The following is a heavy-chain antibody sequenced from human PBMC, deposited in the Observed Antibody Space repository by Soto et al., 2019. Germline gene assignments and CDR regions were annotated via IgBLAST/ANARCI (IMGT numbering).Heavy chain of an antibody. CDR1: GFTCSAYA. CDR2: ISYEGNNQ. CDR3: VRDGYSGRSDGFDI. J-gene: IGHJ3*02. D-gene: IGHD5-12*01. V-gene: IGHV3-30-3*01. Sequence: QVQLVESGGGVVQPGRCLRLSCAATGFTCSAYAMHWVRQPPGEGLEWVAVISYEGNNQRCTDAVKGRFTFSRDNTKGTLYLRLAILNSGGRAVYYCVRDGYSGRSDGFDIWGQGRTVSVSS.